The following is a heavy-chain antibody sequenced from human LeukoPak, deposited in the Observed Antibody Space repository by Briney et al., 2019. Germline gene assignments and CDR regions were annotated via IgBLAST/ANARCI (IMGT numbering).Heavy chain of an antibody. V-gene: IGHV4-59*01. D-gene: IGHD3-3*01. CDR2: IYYSGST. Sequence: SETLSLTCTVSGGSISSYYWSWIRQPPGKGLEWIGYIYYSGSTNYNPSLKSRVTISVDTSKNQFSLKLSSVTAADTAVYYCARVGGRYYDLWSGYYSFDYWGQGTLVTVSS. CDR1: GGSISSYY. J-gene: IGHJ4*02. CDR3: ARVGGRYYDLWSGYYSFDY.